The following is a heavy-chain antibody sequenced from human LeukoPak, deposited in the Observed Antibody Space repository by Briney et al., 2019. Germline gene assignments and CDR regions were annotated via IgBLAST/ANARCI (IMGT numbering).Heavy chain of an antibody. CDR2: IYYSGST. V-gene: IGHV4-59*01. CDR3: ARVFYGSGSYYYFDY. D-gene: IGHD3-10*01. J-gene: IGHJ4*02. Sequence: SETLSLTCTVSGGSISSYYWSWIRQPPGKGLEWIGYIYYSGSTNYNPSLKSRITISVDTSKNQFSLKLSSMTAADTAVYYCARVFYGSGSYYYFDYWGQGTLVTVSS. CDR1: GGSISSYY.